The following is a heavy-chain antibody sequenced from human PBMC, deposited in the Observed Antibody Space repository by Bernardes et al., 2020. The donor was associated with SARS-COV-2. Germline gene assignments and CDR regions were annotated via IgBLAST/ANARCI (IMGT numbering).Heavy chain of an antibody. CDR3: AREPLVEWELLRGYYYYGMDV. D-gene: IGHD1-26*01. CDR1: GFTFSSYW. J-gene: IGHJ6*02. Sequence: GGSLRLSCAASGFTFSSYWMSWVRQAPGKGLEWVANIKQDGSEKYYVDSVKGRFTISRDNAKNSLYLQMNSLRAEDTAVYYCAREPLVEWELLRGYYYYGMDVWGQGTTVTVSS. CDR2: IKQDGSEK. V-gene: IGHV3-7*01.